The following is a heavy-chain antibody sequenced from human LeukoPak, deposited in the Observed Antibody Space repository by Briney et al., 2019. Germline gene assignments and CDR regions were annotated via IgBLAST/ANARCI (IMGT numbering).Heavy chain of an antibody. CDR2: IGISSNTI. CDR1: GFTFSSYW. D-gene: IGHD2-15*01. CDR3: ASKLLY. J-gene: IGHJ4*02. V-gene: IGHV3-48*01. Sequence: GGSLRLSCVASGFTFSSYWMHWVRQAPGKGLEWVSYIGISSNTIYYADSVKGRFTISRDNSKNTLYLQMNSLRAEDTAVYYCASKLLYWGQGTLVTVSS.